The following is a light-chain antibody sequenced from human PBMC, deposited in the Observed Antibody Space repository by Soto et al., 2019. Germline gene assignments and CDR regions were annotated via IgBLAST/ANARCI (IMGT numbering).Light chain of an antibody. CDR2: EVS. V-gene: IGLV2-14*01. J-gene: IGLJ1*01. CDR1: SSDLGTYNY. CDR3: AVWDDSLNGDV. Sequence: QSALTQPASVSGSPGQSITISCTGTSSDLGTYNYVSWYQQHPGTAPKLMLYEVSNRPSGVSHRFSDSKSGKTASLTISGLQSEDEAEYYCAVWDDSLNGDVFGTGIKLTVL.